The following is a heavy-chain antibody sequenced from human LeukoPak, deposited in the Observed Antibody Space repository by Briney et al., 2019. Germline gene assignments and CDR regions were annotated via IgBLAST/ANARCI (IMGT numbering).Heavy chain of an antibody. V-gene: IGHV3-48*03. CDR2: ISSSGSTI. CDR3: ARNVYNFDY. D-gene: IGHD3-10*02. J-gene: IGHJ4*02. Sequence: GGSLRLSCAASGFTFSSYEMNGVRQAPGKGLEWVSYISSSGSTIYYADSVQGRFTISRDNAQNSLYLQMSSLRAEDTAVYYCARNVYNFDYWGQGTLVTVSS. CDR1: GFTFSSYE.